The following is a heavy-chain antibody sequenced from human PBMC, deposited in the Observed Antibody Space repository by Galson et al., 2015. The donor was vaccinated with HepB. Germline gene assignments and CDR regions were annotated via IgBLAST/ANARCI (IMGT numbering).Heavy chain of an antibody. CDR1: GGTFSSYA. V-gene: IGHV1-69*04. CDR3: AIFRETGNGDVVRGVAG. J-gene: IGHJ4*02. Sequence: SVKVSCKASGGTFSSYAISWVRQAPGQGLEWMGRIIPILGIANYAQKFQGRVTITADKSTSTAYMELSSLRSEDTAVYYCAIFRETGNGDVVRGVAGWGQGTLVTVSS. D-gene: IGHD3-10*01. CDR2: IIPILGIA.